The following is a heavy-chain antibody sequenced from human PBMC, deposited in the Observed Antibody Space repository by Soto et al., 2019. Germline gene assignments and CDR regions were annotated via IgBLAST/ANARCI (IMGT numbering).Heavy chain of an antibody. J-gene: IGHJ3*02. D-gene: IGHD6-13*01. CDR2: IYYSGST. Sequence: PSETLSLTCTVSGGSISSSSYYWGWIRQPPGKGLGWIGSIYYSGSTYYNPSLKSRVTISVDTSKNQFSLKLSSVTAADTAVYYCARSRQQHAFDIWGQGTMVTVSS. CDR1: GGSISSSSYY. CDR3: ARSRQQHAFDI. V-gene: IGHV4-39*01.